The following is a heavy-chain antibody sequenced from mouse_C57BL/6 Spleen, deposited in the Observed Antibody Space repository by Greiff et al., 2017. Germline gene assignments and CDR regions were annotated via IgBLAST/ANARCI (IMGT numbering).Heavy chain of an antibody. Sequence: EVQLQQSGPELVKPGASVKISCKASGYTFTDYYMNWVKQSHGKSLEWIGDINPNNGGTSYNQKFKGKATLTVDKSSSTAYMELRSLTSEDSAVYYCARGPLWGPYFDYWGQGTTLTVSS. J-gene: IGHJ2*01. CDR1: GYTFTDYY. CDR2: INPNNGGT. D-gene: IGHD6-1*01. CDR3: ARGPLWGPYFDY. V-gene: IGHV1-26*01.